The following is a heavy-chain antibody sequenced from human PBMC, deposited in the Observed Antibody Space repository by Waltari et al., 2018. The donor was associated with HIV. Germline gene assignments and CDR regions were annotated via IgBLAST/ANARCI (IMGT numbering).Heavy chain of an antibody. CDR1: GGSISSGSFY. CDR2: IYTSGST. Sequence: QVQLQESGPGLVKPSQTLSPTCTGSGGSISSGSFYWNWIRPPAGKGLEWIGRIYTSGSTKYNPSLKSRVTISVDTSKNQFSLKLNSVTAADTAVYYCARAEGGNSGVHFDYWGQGTLVTVSS. J-gene: IGHJ4*02. D-gene: IGHD2-21*02. V-gene: IGHV4-61*02. CDR3: ARAEGGNSGVHFDY.